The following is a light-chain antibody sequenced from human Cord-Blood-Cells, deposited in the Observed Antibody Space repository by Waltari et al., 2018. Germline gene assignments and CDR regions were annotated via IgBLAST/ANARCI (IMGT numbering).Light chain of an antibody. V-gene: IGLV2-23*01. CDR1: SSDVGSYNL. J-gene: IGLJ3*02. CDR3: CSYAGSSTWV. Sequence: QSALTQPASVSGSHGQSITIPCTGTSSDVGSYNLVSWYQQHPGKAPKLMIYEGSKRPSGVSNRVSGSKSGKTASLTISGLQAEDEADYYCCSYAGSSTWVFGGGTKLTVL. CDR2: EGS.